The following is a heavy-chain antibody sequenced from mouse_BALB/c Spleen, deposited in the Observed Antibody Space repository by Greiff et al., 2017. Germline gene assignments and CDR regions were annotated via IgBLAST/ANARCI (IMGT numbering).Heavy chain of an antibody. CDR2: IDPYYGGT. CDR1: GYSFTGYN. J-gene: IGHJ4*01. Sequence: VQLKESGPELEKPGASVKISCKASGYSFTGYNMNWVKQSNGKSLEWIGNIDPYYGGTSYNQKFKGKATLTVDKSSSTAYMQLKSLTSEDSAVYYCARDYERGGYYAMDYWGQGTSVTVSS. V-gene: IGHV1-39*01. CDR3: ARDYERGGYYAMDY. D-gene: IGHD2-4*01.